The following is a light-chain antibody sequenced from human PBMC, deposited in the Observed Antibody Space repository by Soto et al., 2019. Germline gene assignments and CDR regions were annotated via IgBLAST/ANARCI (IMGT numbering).Light chain of an antibody. CDR2: DVS. V-gene: IGLV2-11*01. CDR1: SSDVGGYNY. CDR3: CSYAGSYTVV. Sequence: QSALTQPRSVSGSPGQSVTISCTGTSSDVGGYNYVSWYHQHTGKAPKLMIYDVSKRPSGVPDRFSGSKSGNTASLTISGLQAEDEADYYCCSYAGSYTVVFGTGTKLTVL. J-gene: IGLJ1*01.